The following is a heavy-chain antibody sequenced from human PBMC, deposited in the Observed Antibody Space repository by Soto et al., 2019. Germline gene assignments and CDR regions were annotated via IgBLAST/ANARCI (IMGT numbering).Heavy chain of an antibody. CDR3: ARGYSSPIEY. D-gene: IGHD6-13*01. Sequence: SDTLSLTCDGYGGSFSGYYWSWIPPAPGKGLELIGEINHSGSTNYNPSLKSRVTISVDTSNNQFSLKLSSVTAADTAVYYCARGYSSPIEYWGQGTLVTVSS. V-gene: IGHV4-34*01. J-gene: IGHJ4*02. CDR1: GGSFSGYY. CDR2: INHSGST.